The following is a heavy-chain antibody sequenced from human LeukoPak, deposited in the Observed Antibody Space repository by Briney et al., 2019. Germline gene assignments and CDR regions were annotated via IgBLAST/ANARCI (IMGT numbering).Heavy chain of an antibody. Sequence: PSETLSLTCTVSGGSISSSSYHWGWIRQPPGKGLEWIGSIYYSGSTYYNPSLKSRVTISVDTSKNQFSLKLSSVTAADTAVYYCARLAARYGDYAVGVVDYWGQGTLVTVSS. D-gene: IGHD4-17*01. CDR2: IYYSGST. CDR3: ARLAARYGDYAVGVVDY. J-gene: IGHJ4*02. V-gene: IGHV4-39*01. CDR1: GGSISSSSYH.